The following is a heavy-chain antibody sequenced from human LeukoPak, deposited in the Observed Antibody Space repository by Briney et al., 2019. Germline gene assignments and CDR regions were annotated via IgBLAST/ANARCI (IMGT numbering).Heavy chain of an antibody. V-gene: IGHV3-30*02. D-gene: IGHD3-3*01. CDR2: IRYDGSNK. J-gene: IGHJ1*01. CDR1: GFTFSSYG. CDR3: AKDESYYDFWSGYSAGEYFQH. Sequence: GGSLRLSCAASGFTFSSYGMHWVRQAPGKGLEWVAFIRYDGSNKYYADSVKGRFTISRDNSKNTLYLQMNSLRAEDTAVYYCAKDESYYDFWSGYSAGEYFQHWGQGTLVTVSS.